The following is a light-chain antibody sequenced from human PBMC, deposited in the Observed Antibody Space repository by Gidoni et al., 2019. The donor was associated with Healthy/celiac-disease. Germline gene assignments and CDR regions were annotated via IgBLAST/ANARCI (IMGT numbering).Light chain of an antibody. Sequence: DIQITHSPSSLSASVGDRVTITCQPSQDISNYLNWYQQKPGKAPKLLIYDASNLETGVPSRFSGSGSGTDFTFTISSLQPEDIATYYCQQYDNLPGLTFGGGTKVEI. CDR1: QDISNY. V-gene: IGKV1-33*01. CDR2: DAS. CDR3: QQYDNLPGLT. J-gene: IGKJ4*01.